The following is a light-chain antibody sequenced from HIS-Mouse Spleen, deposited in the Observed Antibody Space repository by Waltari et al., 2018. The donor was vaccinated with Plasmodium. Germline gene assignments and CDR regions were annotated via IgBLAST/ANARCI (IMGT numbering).Light chain of an antibody. CDR3: QQSYSTWT. V-gene: IGKV1-39*01. CDR2: AAS. J-gene: IGKJ1*01. CDR1: PSISSY. Sequence: DIQMTQSPSSLSASVGDRVPITCRASPSISSYLNWYQQKPGKAPKLLIYAASSLPSGVPSRFSGSGSGTDFTLTISSLQPEDFATYYCQQSYSTWTFGQGTKVEIK.